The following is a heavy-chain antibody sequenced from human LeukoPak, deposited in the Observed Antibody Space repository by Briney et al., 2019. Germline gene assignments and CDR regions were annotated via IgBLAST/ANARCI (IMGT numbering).Heavy chain of an antibody. V-gene: IGHV4-39*07. Sequence: SETLSLTCTVSGGSISSSSYYWGWIRQPPGKGLEWIGSIYYSGSTNYNPSLKSRVTISVDTSKNQFSLKLSSVTAADTAVYYCARVSSSWYQDWYFDLWGRGTLVTVSS. CDR3: ARVSSSWYQDWYFDL. J-gene: IGHJ2*01. CDR2: IYYSGST. D-gene: IGHD6-13*01. CDR1: GGSISSSSYY.